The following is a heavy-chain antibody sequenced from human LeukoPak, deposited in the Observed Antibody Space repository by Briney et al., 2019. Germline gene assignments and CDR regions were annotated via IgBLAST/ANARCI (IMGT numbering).Heavy chain of an antibody. D-gene: IGHD6-13*01. Sequence: GGSLRLSCAASGFTFSNYEMNWVRQAPGKGLEWVSYISTSGSTMYYAGSVKGRFTISRDNAKNSLYLQMNSLRAEDTAMYYCARDSAGNDYWGQGTLVTVSS. CDR3: ARDSAGNDY. CDR2: ISTSGSTM. V-gene: IGHV3-48*03. J-gene: IGHJ4*02. CDR1: GFTFSNYE.